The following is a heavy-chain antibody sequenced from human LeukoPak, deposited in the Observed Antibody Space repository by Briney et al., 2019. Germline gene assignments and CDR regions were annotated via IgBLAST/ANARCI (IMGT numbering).Heavy chain of an antibody. J-gene: IGHJ5*02. CDR3: TKGSTVRWGS. V-gene: IGHV3-53*01. D-gene: IGHD7-27*01. Sequence: PGGSLRLSCAASGFTVSSSYMSWVRQAPGKGLEWVSIIYSGGTTYYADSVKGRFTISRDNSKNTLYLQMNSLSAEDTALYFCTKGSTVRWGSWGQGTLVTVSS. CDR2: IYSGGTT. CDR1: GFTVSSSY.